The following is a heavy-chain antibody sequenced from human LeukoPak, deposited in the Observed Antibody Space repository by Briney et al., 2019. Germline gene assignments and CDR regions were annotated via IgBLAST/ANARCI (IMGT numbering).Heavy chain of an antibody. CDR3: IIYIGSSCWN. V-gene: IGHV3-15*01. J-gene: IGHJ4*02. Sequence: GGSLRLSCAASGFSFNNAWMNWVRQAPGKGLEWVGRIRSKVDGGTADYAPPVKARFTISRDDSKNTLYLQMNSLKTEDTAMYYCIIYIGSSCWNWGQGTLVTVSS. D-gene: IGHD2-2*01. CDR2: IRSKVDGGTA. CDR1: GFSFNNAW.